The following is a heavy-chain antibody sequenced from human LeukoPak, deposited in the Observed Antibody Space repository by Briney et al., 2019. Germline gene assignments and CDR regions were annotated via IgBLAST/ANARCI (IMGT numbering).Heavy chain of an antibody. CDR1: GYTFTAYY. J-gene: IGHJ4*02. Sequence: ASVKVSCKASGYTFTAYYLYWVRQAPGQGLEWMGRINPNSGGTDYAQKFQGRVTMTRDTSISTAYMELSSLRSDDTAVYYCARAAAGTKFDYWGQGTLVTVSS. CDR3: ARAAAGTKFDY. V-gene: IGHV1-2*06. D-gene: IGHD6-13*01. CDR2: INPNSGGT.